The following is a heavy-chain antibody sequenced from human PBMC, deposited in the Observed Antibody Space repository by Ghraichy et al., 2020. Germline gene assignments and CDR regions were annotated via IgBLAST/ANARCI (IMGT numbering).Heavy chain of an antibody. D-gene: IGHD3-10*01. CDR2: IYYSGST. Sequence: SETLSLTCTVSGGSISSYYWSWIRQPPGKGLEWIGYIYYSGSTNYNPSLKSRVTISVDTSKNQFSLKLSSETAADTAVYYCARRNYYGSGSYFHFFDYWGQGTLVTVSS. CDR1: GGSISSYY. V-gene: IGHV4-59*08. J-gene: IGHJ4*02. CDR3: ARRNYYGSGSYFHFFDY.